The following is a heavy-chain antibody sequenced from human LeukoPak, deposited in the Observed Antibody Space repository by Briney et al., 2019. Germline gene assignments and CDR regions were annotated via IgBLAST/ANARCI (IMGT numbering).Heavy chain of an antibody. CDR1: GYTFIDYY. CDR3: ARVKKLMPEFEF. J-gene: IGHJ4*02. D-gene: IGHD2-2*01. Sequence: ASVKVSCKSSGYTFIDYYIHWVRQAPGQGLEWMGWINPNSGATKYAQKFQGRVSMTRDTSIDTAYMDLTNLRSDDTAIFYCARVKKLMPEFEFWGQGTLVTVSS. V-gene: IGHV1-2*02. CDR2: INPNSGAT.